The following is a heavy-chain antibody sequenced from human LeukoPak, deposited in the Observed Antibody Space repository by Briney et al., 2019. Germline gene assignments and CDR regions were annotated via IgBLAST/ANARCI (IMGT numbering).Heavy chain of an antibody. CDR2: LDDSGNT. Sequence: SETLSLTCSVSSGSVRSNYYSWAWIRQAPGKGLEWVGGLDDSGNTYYNLSLKSRLTMSVDTSKNHFSLNLKSVAAADTSVYYCARRLRIGAAEWFDPWGQGIMVTVSS. J-gene: IGHJ5*02. CDR3: ARRLRIGAAEWFDP. D-gene: IGHD2-15*01. CDR1: SGSVRSNYYS. V-gene: IGHV4-39*02.